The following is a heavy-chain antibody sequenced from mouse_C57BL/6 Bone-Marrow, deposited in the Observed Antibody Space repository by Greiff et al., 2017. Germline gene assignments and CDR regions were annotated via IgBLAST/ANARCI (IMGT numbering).Heavy chain of an antibody. J-gene: IGHJ2*01. V-gene: IGHV1-15*01. Sequence: QVQLKQSGAELVRPGASVTLSCKASGYTFTDYEMHWVKQTPVHGLEWIGAIDPETGGTAYNQKFKGKAILTADKSSSTAYMELRSLTSEDSAVYYCTRSATVVGDYFDDWGQGTTLTVSS. CDR3: TRSATVVGDYFDD. CDR2: IDPETGGT. CDR1: GYTFTDYE. D-gene: IGHD1-1*01.